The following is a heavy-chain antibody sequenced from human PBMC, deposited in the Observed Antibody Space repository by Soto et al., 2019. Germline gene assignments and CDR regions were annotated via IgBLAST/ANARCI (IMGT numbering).Heavy chain of an antibody. Sequence: GGSLRLSCAASGFTFSSYWMSWVRQAPGKGQEWVANIKQDGSEKYYVDSVKGRFTISRDNAKNSLYLQMNSLRAEDTAVYYCARESSYYDFWSGSNWFDPWGQGTLVTVSS. CDR1: GFTFSSYW. CDR2: IKQDGSEK. J-gene: IGHJ5*02. CDR3: ARESSYYDFWSGSNWFDP. D-gene: IGHD3-3*01. V-gene: IGHV3-7*05.